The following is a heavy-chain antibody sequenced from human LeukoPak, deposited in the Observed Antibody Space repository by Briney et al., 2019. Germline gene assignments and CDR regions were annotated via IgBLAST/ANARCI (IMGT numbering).Heavy chain of an antibody. D-gene: IGHD6-19*01. CDR2: TYYRSKWYN. V-gene: IGHV6-1*01. CDR3: ARVMVAAVAGPDAFDI. Sequence: SQTLSLTCAISGDSVSSNSAAWNWIRQSPSRGLEWLGRTYYRSKWYNDYAVSVKSRVTINPDTSKSQFSLQLNSVTPEDTAVYYCARVMVAAVAGPDAFDIWGQGTMVTVSS. CDR1: GDSVSSNSAA. J-gene: IGHJ3*02.